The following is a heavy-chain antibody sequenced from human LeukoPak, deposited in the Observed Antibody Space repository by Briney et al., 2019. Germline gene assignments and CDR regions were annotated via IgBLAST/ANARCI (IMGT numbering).Heavy chain of an antibody. Sequence: GGSLRLSCGASGFTFSNYAMSWVRQAPGKGLEWVSTSSGNGGSTYYGDSVKGRFTISRGNVKNTLHLQMSSLRAEDTAVYYCARDSNWNNGGFDYWGQGTLVTVSA. CDR1: GFTFSNYA. CDR3: ARDSNWNNGGFDY. CDR2: SSGNGGST. D-gene: IGHD1/OR15-1a*01. V-gene: IGHV3-23*01. J-gene: IGHJ4*02.